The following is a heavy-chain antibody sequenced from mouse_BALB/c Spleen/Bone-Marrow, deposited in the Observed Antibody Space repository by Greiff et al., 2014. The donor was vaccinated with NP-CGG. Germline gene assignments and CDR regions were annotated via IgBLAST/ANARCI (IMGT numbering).Heavy chain of an antibody. D-gene: IGHD6-1*01. CDR2: IDPSNSET. CDR1: DYTFTSYW. V-gene: IGHV1S126*01. Sequence: VQLVESGPELVRPGASVKMSCKASDYTFTSYWMHWVKQRPGQGLEWIGMIDPSNSETRINQKFKDKATLNVDKSSNTAYMHLSSLTSEDSAVYYCARTFQPRRAMDYWGRGSSVTVSS. CDR3: ARTFQPRRAMDY. J-gene: IGHJ4*01.